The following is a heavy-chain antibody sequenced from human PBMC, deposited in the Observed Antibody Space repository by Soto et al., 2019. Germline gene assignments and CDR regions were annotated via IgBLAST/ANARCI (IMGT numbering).Heavy chain of an antibody. CDR1: GDSISRGDSY. CDR3: ARTFYYGSGTSEY. V-gene: IGHV4-31*03. CDR2: IYYSGSA. J-gene: IGHJ4*02. Sequence: SETLSLTCTVSGDSISRGDSYWTWIRQHPGTGLEWIGYIYYSGSAYYNPSLKSRVTISVDTSRSQFSLKLSSVTAADTAVYYCARTFYYGSGTSEYWGQGTLVTVSS. D-gene: IGHD3-10*01.